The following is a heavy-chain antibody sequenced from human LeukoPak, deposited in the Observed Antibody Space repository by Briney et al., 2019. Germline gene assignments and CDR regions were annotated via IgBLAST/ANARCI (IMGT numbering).Heavy chain of an antibody. CDR1: GFTFSSYG. Sequence: PGGSLRLSCAASGFTFSSYGMHWVRQAPGKGLEWVAVIWYGGSNKYYADSVKGRFTISRDNSKNTLYLQMNSLRVEDTAVYYCARVIVATNTFDAFDIWGQGTMVTVSS. J-gene: IGHJ3*02. CDR2: IWYGGSNK. CDR3: ARVIVATNTFDAFDI. D-gene: IGHD5-12*01. V-gene: IGHV3-33*08.